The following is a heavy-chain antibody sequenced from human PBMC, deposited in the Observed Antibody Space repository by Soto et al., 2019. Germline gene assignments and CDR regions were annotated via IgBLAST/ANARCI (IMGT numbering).Heavy chain of an antibody. Sequence: EVHLLESGGGSVQPGGSLRLSCVASGFTFSGYAMSWVRQAPGKGLEWVSTVSFSGGYTYYADSVKGRFTISRDSSQNTLFLQMTSLRVEDTALYYCVREGLRATTKGPYFDYWGQGTLVTVSS. CDR2: VSFSGGYT. CDR3: VREGLRATTKGPYFDY. V-gene: IGHV3-23*01. D-gene: IGHD1-26*01. CDR1: GFTFSGYA. J-gene: IGHJ4*02.